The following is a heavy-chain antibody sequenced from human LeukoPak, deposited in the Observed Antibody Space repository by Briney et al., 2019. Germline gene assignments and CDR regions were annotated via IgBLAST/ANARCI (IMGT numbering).Heavy chain of an antibody. CDR2: ISAYNGNT. D-gene: IGHD2-2*01. V-gene: IGHV1-18*01. CDR3: ARASLLDIVVVPAAL. Sequence: SVKVSCKASGYTFTSYGISWVRQAPGQGLEWMVWISAYNGNTNYAQKLQGRDTMPTDTSTSTAYIELRSLRSDDTAVYSCARASLLDIVVVPAALWGPGTLATVST. CDR1: GYTFTSYG. J-gene: IGHJ4*02.